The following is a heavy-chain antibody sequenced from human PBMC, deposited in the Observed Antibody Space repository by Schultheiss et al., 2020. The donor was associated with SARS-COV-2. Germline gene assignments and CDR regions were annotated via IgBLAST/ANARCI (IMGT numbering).Heavy chain of an antibody. CDR3: ARDDTIFGVSI. V-gene: IGHV3-23*01. CDR2: ISGSGGST. Sequence: GESLKISCVASGVTFSNYEFHWVRQAPGKGLEWVSGISGSGGSTYYADSVKGRFTISRDNSKNTLYLQMNSLRAEDTAVYYCARDDTIFGVSIWGQGTMVTVSS. J-gene: IGHJ3*02. D-gene: IGHD3-3*01. CDR1: GVTFSNYE.